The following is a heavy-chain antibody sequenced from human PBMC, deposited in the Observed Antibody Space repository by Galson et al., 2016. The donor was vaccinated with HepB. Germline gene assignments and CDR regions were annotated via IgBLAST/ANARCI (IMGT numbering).Heavy chain of an antibody. J-gene: IGHJ4*02. V-gene: IGHV1-2*02. CDR1: GYNFTNYG. Sequence: SVKVSCKASGYNFTNYGITWVRQAPGQGPEWMGWMKPSNGVTKYAEKFQDRVIMTRDTSTSTAFMAVPSLRSDETAVYFCAREIRGFVFDYWGRGTLVTVSS. CDR2: MKPSNGVT. CDR3: AREIRGFVFDY.